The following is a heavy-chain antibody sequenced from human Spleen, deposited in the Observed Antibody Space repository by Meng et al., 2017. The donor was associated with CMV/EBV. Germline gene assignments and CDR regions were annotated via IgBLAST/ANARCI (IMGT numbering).Heavy chain of an antibody. J-gene: IGHJ4*02. CDR2: INHSGST. D-gene: IGHD5/OR15-5a*01. CDR1: GGSFSGYY. V-gene: IGHV4-34*01. Sequence: SETLSLTCAVYGGSFSGYYWSWIRQPPGKGLEWIGEINHSGSTNYNPSLKSRVTISVDTSKNQFSLKLSSVTAADTAVYYCARGSIVSPRFDSWGQGSLVTVSS. CDR3: ARGSIVSPRFDS.